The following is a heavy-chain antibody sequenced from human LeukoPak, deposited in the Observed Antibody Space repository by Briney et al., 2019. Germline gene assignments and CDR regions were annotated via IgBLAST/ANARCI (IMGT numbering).Heavy chain of an antibody. J-gene: IGHJ6*02. CDR3: SRDHSSYCTSTSCSAFGMDV. Sequence: PGGSLRLSCAASGFTFSSYWMHWVRQAPGKGLVWVSRINSDGTSTRYADSVKGRFTISRDNAKNSLYLQMNSLRAKDTALYYCSRDHSSYCTSTSCSAFGMDVWGQGTTVTVSS. D-gene: IGHD2-2*01. CDR2: INSDGTST. V-gene: IGHV3-74*01. CDR1: GFTFSSYW.